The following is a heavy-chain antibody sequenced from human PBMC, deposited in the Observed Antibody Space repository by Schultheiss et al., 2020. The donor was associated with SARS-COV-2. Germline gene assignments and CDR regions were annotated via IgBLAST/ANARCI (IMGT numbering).Heavy chain of an antibody. Sequence: GGSLRLSCAASGFTVSSNYMTWVRQAPGKGLEWVSVIYSAGSTYYADSVKGRFTISRDNSKNTLYLQMNSLRAEDTAVYYCASGRGFDYFDYWGQGTLVTVSS. CDR2: IYSAGST. CDR1: GFTVSSNY. CDR3: ASGRGFDYFDY. J-gene: IGHJ4*02. V-gene: IGHV3-53*01. D-gene: IGHD3-10*01.